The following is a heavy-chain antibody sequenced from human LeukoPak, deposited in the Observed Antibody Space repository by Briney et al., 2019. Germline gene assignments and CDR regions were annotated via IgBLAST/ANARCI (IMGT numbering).Heavy chain of an antibody. CDR3: ARARYGQHVY. J-gene: IGHJ4*02. CDR1: GFTFSSYW. CDR2: ISSSSSTI. Sequence: PGGSLRLSCAASGFTFSSYWMSWVRQAPGKGLEWVSYISSSSSTIYYADSVKGRFTISRDNAKNSLYLQMNSLRAEDTAVYYCARARYGQHVYWGQGTLVTVSS. V-gene: IGHV3-48*04. D-gene: IGHD5-18*01.